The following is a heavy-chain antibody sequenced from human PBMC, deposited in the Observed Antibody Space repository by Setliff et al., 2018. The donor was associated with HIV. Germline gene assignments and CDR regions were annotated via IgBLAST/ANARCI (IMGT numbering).Heavy chain of an antibody. V-gene: IGHV3-7*03. CDR1: GFTFGSFW. Sequence: GGSLRLSCAASGFTFGSFWMSWVRQAPGQGLEYVAHIKGDGSKTKYVDSVRGRFTISRDNAKKSLYLQMNSLRAEDTAVYYCVKDGSVAGRYNYYMDVWGKGTTVTVSS. CDR3: VKDGSVAGRYNYYMDV. D-gene: IGHD6-19*01. CDR2: IKGDGSKT. J-gene: IGHJ6*03.